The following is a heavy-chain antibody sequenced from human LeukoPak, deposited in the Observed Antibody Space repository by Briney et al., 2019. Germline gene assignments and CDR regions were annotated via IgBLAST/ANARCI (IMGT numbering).Heavy chain of an antibody. CDR1: GGSISSYY. CDR2: IYYSRST. D-gene: IGHD3-22*01. V-gene: IGHV4-59*01. J-gene: IGHJ4*02. Sequence: SSETLSLTCTVSGGSISSYYWSWIRQPPGKGLEWIGYIYYSRSTSYNPSLKSRVTISVDTSNNQFSLKLSSVTAADTAVYYCARDTSGYRRGSFDYWGQGTLVTVSS. CDR3: ARDTSGYRRGSFDY.